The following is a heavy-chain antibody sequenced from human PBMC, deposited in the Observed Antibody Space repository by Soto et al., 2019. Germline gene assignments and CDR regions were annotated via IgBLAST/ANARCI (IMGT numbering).Heavy chain of an antibody. CDR3: ARDSSGYSNHFDY. J-gene: IGHJ4*02. D-gene: IGHD3-22*01. CDR1: GGTFSSYA. Sequence: ASVKVSCKASGGTFSSYAISWVRQAPGQGLEWMGGIIPIFGTANYAQKFQGRVTITADESTSTAYMELSSLRSEDTAVYYCARDSSGYSNHFDYWGQGTLVTVSS. CDR2: IIPIFGTA. V-gene: IGHV1-69*13.